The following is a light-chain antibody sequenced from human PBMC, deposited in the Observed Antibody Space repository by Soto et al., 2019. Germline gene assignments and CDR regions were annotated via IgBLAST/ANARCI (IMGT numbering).Light chain of an antibody. J-gene: IGKJ4*01. CDR3: QQYASSPHT. Sequence: IVLTQSPGTLSLSPGERATLSCRASQTVGNNYLAWYQQKPGQTPRLLIHGASNRATGIPDRISGSGSGTDFTRYISRLEPEDFAVYYCQQYASSPHTFGGGTKVEIK. CDR2: GAS. V-gene: IGKV3-20*01. CDR1: QTVGNNY.